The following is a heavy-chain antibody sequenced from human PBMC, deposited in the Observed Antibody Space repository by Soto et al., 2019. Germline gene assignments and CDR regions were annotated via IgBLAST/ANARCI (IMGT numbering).Heavy chain of an antibody. V-gene: IGHV3-30-3*01. CDR2: ISPDGGNQ. D-gene: IGHD6-6*01. J-gene: IGHJ1*01. CDR3: ARENSRIAPRLFQH. CDR1: GFIFSDYA. Sequence: GGFLRLSCVASGFIFSDYAMHWARQAPGKGLVWVALISPDGGNQYYSESAKGRFTISRDNSKNTLYLQMNDLRPDDTALYYCARENSRIAPRLFQHWGHGSLVTVS.